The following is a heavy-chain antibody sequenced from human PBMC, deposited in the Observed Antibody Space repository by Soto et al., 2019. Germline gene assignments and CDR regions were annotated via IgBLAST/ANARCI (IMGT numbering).Heavy chain of an antibody. D-gene: IGHD5-12*01. CDR3: AKDRAVIVATSPLDY. J-gene: IGHJ4*02. CDR2: ISGSGGST. Sequence: PGGSLRLSCAASGFTFSSYAMSWVRQAPGKGLEWVSAISGSGGSTYYADSVKGRFTISRDNSKNTLYLQMNSLRAEDTAVYYCAKDRAVIVATSPLDYWGQGTLVTVSS. CDR1: GFTFSSYA. V-gene: IGHV3-23*01.